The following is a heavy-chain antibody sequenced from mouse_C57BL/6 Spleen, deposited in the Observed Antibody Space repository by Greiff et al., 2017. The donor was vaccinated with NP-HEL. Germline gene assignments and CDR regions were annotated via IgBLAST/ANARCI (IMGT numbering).Heavy chain of an antibody. D-gene: IGHD2-13*01. CDR3: ARSDYRLYSFDY. CDR1: GYTFTSYG. J-gene: IGHJ4*01. V-gene: IGHV1-64*01. CDR2: IHPNSGST. Sequence: HVQLQQPGAELVKPGASVKLSCKASGYTFTSYGMHWVKQRPGQGLEWIGKIHPNSGSTNYNEKFKGKATLTVDKSSSTAYMQLRSLTSEDSAVYFCARSDYRLYSFDYWGQGTSVTVSS.